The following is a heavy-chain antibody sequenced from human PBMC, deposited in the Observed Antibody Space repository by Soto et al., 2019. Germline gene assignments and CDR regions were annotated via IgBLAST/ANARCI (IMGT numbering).Heavy chain of an antibody. V-gene: IGHV4-4*02. J-gene: IGHJ4*01. Sequence: SETLSLTCAVSGDSVTSNVWWSWVRQPPGKGLEWIGEAYHNGLTDYNPSLKSLVTMSVDTSKNEFSLKLTSLTAAATAIYYCVREAAVPGESARFDYWDHVILVIVAS. CDR1: GDSVTSNVW. CDR2: AYHNGLT. CDR3: VREAAVPGESARFDY. D-gene: IGHD2-15*01.